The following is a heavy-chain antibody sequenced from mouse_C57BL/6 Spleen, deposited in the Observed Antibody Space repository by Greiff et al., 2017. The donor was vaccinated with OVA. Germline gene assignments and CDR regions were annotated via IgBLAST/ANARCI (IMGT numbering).Heavy chain of an antibody. CDR1: GYTFTDYE. V-gene: IGHV1-15*01. CDR3: TRLRGISRGDV. Sequence: QVQLQQSGAELVRPGASVTLSCKASGYTFTDYEMHWVKQTPVHGLEWIGAIDPETGGTAYNQKFKGKAILTADKSSSTAYMELRSLTSEDSAVYYGTRLRGISRGDVWGTGTTVTVSS. J-gene: IGHJ1*03. D-gene: IGHD1-1*01. CDR2: IDPETGGT.